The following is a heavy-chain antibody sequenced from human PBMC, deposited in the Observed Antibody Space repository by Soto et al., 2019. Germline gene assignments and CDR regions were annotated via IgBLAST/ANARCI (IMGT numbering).Heavy chain of an antibody. Sequence: SVKVSCKASGGTFSSYTITWVRQAPGQGLEWMGGITPMFGTPNYAQKFRGRVTITADESTSTAYMELSSLRSEDTAMYFCARDGTLYDSRAYYYLYWGQGTLVTVS. CDR2: ITPMFGTP. J-gene: IGHJ4*02. V-gene: IGHV1-69*13. D-gene: IGHD3-22*01. CDR1: GGTFSSYT. CDR3: ARDGTLYDSRAYYYLY.